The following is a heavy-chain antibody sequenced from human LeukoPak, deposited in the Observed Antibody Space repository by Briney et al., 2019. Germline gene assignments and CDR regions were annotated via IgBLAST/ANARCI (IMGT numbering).Heavy chain of an antibody. CDR3: ARGTLYSTPFDY. CDR1: GGSISSGSYY. Sequence: SETLSLTCTVSGGSISSGSYYWSWIRQPPGKGLEWIGYIYHSGSTYYNPSLKSRVTISVDRSKNQFSLKLSSVTAADTAVYYCARGTLYSTPFDYWGQGTLVTVSS. V-gene: IGHV4-30-2*01. D-gene: IGHD6-13*01. CDR2: IYHSGST. J-gene: IGHJ4*02.